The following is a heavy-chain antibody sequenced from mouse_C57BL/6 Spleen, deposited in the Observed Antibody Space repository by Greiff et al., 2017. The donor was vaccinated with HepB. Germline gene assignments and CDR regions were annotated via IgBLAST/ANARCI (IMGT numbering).Heavy chain of an antibody. J-gene: IGHJ1*03. CDR3: ARPYYGSLYWYFDV. V-gene: IGHV5-17*01. CDR2: ISSGSSTI. Sequence: EVQLVESGGGLVKPGGSLKLSCAASGFTFSDYGMHWVRQAPEKGLEWVAYISSGSSTIYYADTVKGRFTISRGNAKNTLFLQMTSLRSEDTAMYYCARPYYGSLYWYFDVWGTGTTVTVSS. D-gene: IGHD1-1*01. CDR1: GFTFSDYG.